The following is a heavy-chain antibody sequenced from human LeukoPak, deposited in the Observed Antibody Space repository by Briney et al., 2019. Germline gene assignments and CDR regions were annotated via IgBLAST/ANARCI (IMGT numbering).Heavy chain of an antibody. CDR3: ARDRTTVTTFDY. D-gene: IGHD4-17*01. V-gene: IGHV3-21*01. CDR2: ISSSSSYI. CDR1: GFTFSIAW. Sequence: GGSLRLSCAASGFTFSIAWMNWVRQAPGKGLEWVSSISSSSSYIYYADSVKARFTISRDNAKNSLYLQVNSLRAEDTAVYYCARDRTTVTTFDYWGQGTLVTGSS. J-gene: IGHJ4*02.